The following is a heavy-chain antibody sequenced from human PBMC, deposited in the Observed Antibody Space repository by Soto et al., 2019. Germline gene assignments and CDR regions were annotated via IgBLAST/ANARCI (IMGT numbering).Heavy chain of an antibody. V-gene: IGHV1-2*02. CDR2: INPNSGDT. D-gene: IGHD3-9*01. CDR3: ARDARGTRGFDEMDI. Sequence: ASVMVSCKASGYIFTGYHIHWVRQAPGRGLEWMGWINPNSGDTEYAQNFQGRVTMTRDTSFNLVYMEMSGLMSGDTAVYYCARDARGTRGFDEMDIWGQGTTVTVSS. J-gene: IGHJ6*02. CDR1: GYIFTGYH.